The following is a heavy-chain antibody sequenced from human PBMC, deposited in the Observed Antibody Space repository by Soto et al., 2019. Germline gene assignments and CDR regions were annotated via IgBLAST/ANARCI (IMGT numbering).Heavy chain of an antibody. D-gene: IGHD1-26*01. V-gene: IGHV4-4*02. Sequence: QVQLQESGPGLVKPSGTLSLTCAVSGGSISSTDWWSWVRQPPGKGLEWIGEIYHGGSTNYNPSLKSRVTISVDRSKNQFSLKLTYVTAADTAVYYCASSKSGGSYYFDYWGQGTLVTVSS. CDR1: GGSISSTDW. CDR2: IYHGGST. CDR3: ASSKSGGSYYFDY. J-gene: IGHJ4*02.